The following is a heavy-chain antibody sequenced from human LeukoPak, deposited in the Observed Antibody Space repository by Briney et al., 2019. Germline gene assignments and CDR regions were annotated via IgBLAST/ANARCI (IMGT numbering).Heavy chain of an antibody. CDR1: GFTFSSYA. V-gene: IGHV3-23*01. J-gene: IGHJ4*02. CDR2: ISGSGGST. D-gene: IGHD3-10*01. CDR3: AKTSMYYYGSGTAVDY. Sequence: PGGSLRLSCAASGFTFSSYAMSWVRQAPGKGLEWVSAISGSGGSTYYADSVKGRFTISRDNSKNTLYLQMNSLRAEDTAVYYCAKTSMYYYGSGTAVDYWGQGTLVTVSS.